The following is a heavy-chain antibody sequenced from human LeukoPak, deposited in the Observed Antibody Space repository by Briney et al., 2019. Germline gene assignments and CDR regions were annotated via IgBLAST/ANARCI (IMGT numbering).Heavy chain of an antibody. CDR1: GYTFTSYY. V-gene: IGHV1-46*01. J-gene: IGHJ4*02. D-gene: IGHD6-19*01. CDR3: AREGPGSGCFFDY. Sequence: ASVKVSCKASGYTFTSYYMHWLRQAPGQGLEWMGIINPSGGNTNYAQKFQGRVTVTRDTSTSTVFMEVNSLRSEDTAMYYCAREGPGSGCFFDYWGQGTLVTVSS. CDR2: INPSGGNT.